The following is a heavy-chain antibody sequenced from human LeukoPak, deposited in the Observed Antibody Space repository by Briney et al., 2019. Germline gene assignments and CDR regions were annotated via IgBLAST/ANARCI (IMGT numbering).Heavy chain of an antibody. D-gene: IGHD1-1*01. CDR2: INAGNGNT. CDR1: GYTFTSYA. V-gene: IGHV1-3*03. CDR3: ARERQLERLAFGKEGSAFDY. J-gene: IGHJ4*02. Sequence: GASVKVSCKASGYTFTSYAMHWVRQAPGQRLEWMGWINAGNGNTKYSQEFQGRVTITRDTSASTAYMELSSLRSEDMAVYYCARERQLERLAFGKEGSAFDYWGQGTLVTVSS.